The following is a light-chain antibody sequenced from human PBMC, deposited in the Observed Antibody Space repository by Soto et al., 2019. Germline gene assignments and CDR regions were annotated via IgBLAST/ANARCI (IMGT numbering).Light chain of an antibody. CDR2: KDT. J-gene: IGLJ2*01. CDR3: QSATRV. CDR1: ALPKQY. Sequence: SYELTQPPSVSVSPGQTARITCSGDALPKQYAYWYQQKPGQAPVLVIYKDTERPSGIPERFSGSSSGTTVTLTISGVQAEDEADYYCQSATRVFGGGTKLTVL. V-gene: IGLV3-25*02.